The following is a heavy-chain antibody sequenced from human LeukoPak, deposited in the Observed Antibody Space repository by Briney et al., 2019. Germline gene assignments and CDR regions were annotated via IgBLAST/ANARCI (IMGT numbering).Heavy chain of an antibody. CDR3: ARDLASSGYYWD. Sequence: ASVKVSCKASGYTFTNFYMHWVRQAPGQGLEWMGIINPSGGSTSYAQKFQGRVTMIRDTSASTVYMELSSLRSEDTAVYYCARDLASSGYYWDWGQGTLVTVSS. D-gene: IGHD3-22*01. J-gene: IGHJ4*02. CDR2: INPSGGST. V-gene: IGHV1-46*01. CDR1: GYTFTNFY.